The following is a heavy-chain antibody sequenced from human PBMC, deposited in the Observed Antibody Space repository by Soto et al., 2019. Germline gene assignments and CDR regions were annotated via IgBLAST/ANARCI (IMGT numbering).Heavy chain of an antibody. CDR3: ARGRKIRGPGYYYYYYMDV. CDR1: GGSFSGYY. J-gene: IGHJ6*03. CDR2: INHSGST. Sequence: QVQLQQWGAGLLKPSETLSLTCAVYGGSFSGYYWSWIRQPPGKGLEWIGEINHSGSTNYNPSLKSRVTISVDTSKNQFSLKLSSVTAADTAVYYCARGRKIRGPGYYYYYYMDVWGKGTTVTVSS. D-gene: IGHD3-10*01. V-gene: IGHV4-34*01.